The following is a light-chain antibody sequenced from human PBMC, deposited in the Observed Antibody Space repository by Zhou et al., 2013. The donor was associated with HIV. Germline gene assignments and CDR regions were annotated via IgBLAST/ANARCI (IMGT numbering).Light chain of an antibody. CDR1: QGISSY. J-gene: IGKJ2*01. CDR3: QQLNSYPYT. V-gene: IGKV1-9*01. CDR2: TAS. Sequence: DIQMTQSPSNLSASVGDRVTITCRASQGISSYLAWYQQKPGKAPKLLIYTASTLQSGVPSRFSGSGSGTEFTLAISSLQPEDYATYYCQQLNSYPYTFGQGTQLDIK.